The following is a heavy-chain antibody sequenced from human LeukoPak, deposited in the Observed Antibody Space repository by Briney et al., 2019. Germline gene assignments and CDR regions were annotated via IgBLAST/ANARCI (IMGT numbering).Heavy chain of an antibody. J-gene: IGHJ4*02. D-gene: IGHD3-9*01. CDR3: ATSGEPLTGYLFDY. V-gene: IGHV5-10-1*01. CDR2: IDPSDSYT. CDR1: GYSFTSYW. Sequence: PGESLKISCKASGYSFTSYWISWVRQMPGKGLEWMGRIDPSDSYTNYSPSFQGHVTISADKSISTAYLQWSSLKASDTAMYYCATSGEPLTGYLFDYWGQGTLVTVSS.